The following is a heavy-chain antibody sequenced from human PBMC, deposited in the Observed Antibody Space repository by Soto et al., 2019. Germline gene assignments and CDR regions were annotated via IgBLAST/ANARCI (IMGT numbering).Heavy chain of an antibody. Sequence: QLQLQESGPGLVKPSETLSLTCTVSGGSISSSSYYWGWIRQPPGKGLEWIGSIYYSGSTYYNPSLKRRVTISVDTSKNQFSLKLSFVTAADTAVYYCARLFAVLVRFRDAFDIWGQGTMVTVSS. CDR1: GGSISSSSYY. J-gene: IGHJ3*02. D-gene: IGHD3-10*02. CDR3: ARLFAVLVRFRDAFDI. CDR2: IYYSGST. V-gene: IGHV4-39*01.